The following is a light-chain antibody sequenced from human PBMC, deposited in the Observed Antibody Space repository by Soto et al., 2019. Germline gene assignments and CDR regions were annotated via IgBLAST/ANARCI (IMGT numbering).Light chain of an antibody. V-gene: IGLV2-14*01. CDR1: SSDVGGYNY. CDR3: SSYTRSSTLTLV. J-gene: IGLJ1*01. Sequence: QSALTQPASVSGSPGQSITISCTGTSSDVGGYNYVSWYQQHPGKAPKLMIYDVSNRPSGASNRFSGSKSGNTASLTISGLQAEDEADYYCSSYTRSSTLTLVFGTGTKLTVL. CDR2: DVS.